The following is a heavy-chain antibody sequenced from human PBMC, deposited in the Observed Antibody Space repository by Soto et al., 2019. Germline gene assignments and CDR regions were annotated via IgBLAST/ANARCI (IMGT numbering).Heavy chain of an antibody. D-gene: IGHD3-22*01. J-gene: IGHJ3*02. V-gene: IGHV1-69*06. CDR2: IIPIFGTA. Sequence: ASVKVSCKASGGTFSSYAISWVRQAPGQGLEWMGGIIPIFGTANYAQKFQGRVTITADKSTSTAYTELSSLRSEDTAVYYCARDKLGDYYDSSGPDGFDIWGQGTMVTVSS. CDR3: ARDKLGDYYDSSGPDGFDI. CDR1: GGTFSSYA.